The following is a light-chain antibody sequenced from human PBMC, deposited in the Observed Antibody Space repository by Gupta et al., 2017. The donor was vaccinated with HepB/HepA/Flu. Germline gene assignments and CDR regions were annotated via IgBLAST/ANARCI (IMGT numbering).Light chain of an antibody. CDR2: DVS. Sequence: QSALPQPAYMSGSPEQSITISCTATSNDVGAYNYVSWYQQPPAKAPILMIYDVSNRPSGVANRFSVSKADNTASPTISGLEEEDEDDYYCNSDTSSDACVFGTGTKVTGL. V-gene: IGLV2-14*03. CDR1: SNDVGAYNY. CDR3: NSDTSSDACV. J-gene: IGLJ1*01.